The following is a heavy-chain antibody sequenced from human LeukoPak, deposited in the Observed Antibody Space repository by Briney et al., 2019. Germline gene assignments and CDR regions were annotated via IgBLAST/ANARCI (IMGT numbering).Heavy chain of an antibody. J-gene: IGHJ3*02. D-gene: IGHD3-22*01. V-gene: IGHV3-74*01. CDR3: ARVVYYYDSSGYPGAFDI. CDR2: INSDGSST. CDR1: RFTFSTYW. Sequence: PGGSLRLSCAASRFTFSTYWMHWVRQAPGKGLVWVSRINSDGSSTGYADSVKGRFTISRDNAKNTLYLQMNSLRAEDTAVYYCARVVYYYDSSGYPGAFDIWGQGTMVTVSS.